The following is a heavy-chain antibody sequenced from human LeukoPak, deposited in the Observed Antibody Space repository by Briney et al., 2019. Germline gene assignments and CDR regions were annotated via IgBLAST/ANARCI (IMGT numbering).Heavy chain of an antibody. CDR3: AELDCSSTSCHDY. J-gene: IGHJ4*02. D-gene: IGHD2-2*01. CDR2: ISSSSSTI. V-gene: IGHV3-11*04. CDR1: GFTFSDYY. Sequence: GGSLRLSCAASGFTFSDYYMSWVRQAPGKGLEWVSYISSSSSTIYYADSVKGRFTISRDNAKNSLYLQMNSLRAEDTAVYYCAELDCSSTSCHDYWGQGTLDTVSS.